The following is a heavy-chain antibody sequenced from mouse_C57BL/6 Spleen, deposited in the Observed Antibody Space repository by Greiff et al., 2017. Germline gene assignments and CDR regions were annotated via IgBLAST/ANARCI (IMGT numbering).Heavy chain of an antibody. J-gene: IGHJ1*03. CDR3: TREDYYGSSHWYFDV. Sequence: QVQLQQSGAELVRPGASVTLSCKASGYTFTDYEMHWVKQTPVHGLEWIGAIDPETGGTAYNQKFKGKAILTADKSSSTAYMELRSLTSEDSAVYYCTREDYYGSSHWYFDVWGTVTTVTVSS. V-gene: IGHV1-15*01. D-gene: IGHD1-1*01. CDR1: GYTFTDYE. CDR2: IDPETGGT.